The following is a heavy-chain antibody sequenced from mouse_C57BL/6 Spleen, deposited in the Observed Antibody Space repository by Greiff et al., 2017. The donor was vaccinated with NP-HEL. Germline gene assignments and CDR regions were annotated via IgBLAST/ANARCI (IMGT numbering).Heavy chain of an antibody. D-gene: IGHD2-4*01. V-gene: IGHV5-4*01. J-gene: IGHJ3*01. Sequence: EVMLVESGGGLVKPGGSLKLSCAASGFTFSSYAMSWVRQTPEKRLEWVATISDGGSYTYYPDNVKGRFTISRDNAKNNLYLQMSHLKSEDTAMYYCARESYYDYDEVAWFAYWGQGTLVTVSA. CDR2: ISDGGSYT. CDR1: GFTFSSYA. CDR3: ARESYYDYDEVAWFAY.